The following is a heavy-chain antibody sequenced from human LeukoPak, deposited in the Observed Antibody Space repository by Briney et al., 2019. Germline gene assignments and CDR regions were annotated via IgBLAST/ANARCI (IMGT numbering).Heavy chain of an antibody. CDR2: INHSGST. CDR1: GGSFSASD. D-gene: IGHD3-10*01. Sequence: SETLSLTCAVYGGSFSASDWSWIRQPPGKGLEWIGQINHSGSTNYNPSLKSRVTISVDTSKNQLSLKLSSVTAADTAVYYCARGEFYCGSGSYCFDIWGQGTMVTVSS. J-gene: IGHJ3*02. V-gene: IGHV4-34*01. CDR3: ARGEFYCGSGSYCFDI.